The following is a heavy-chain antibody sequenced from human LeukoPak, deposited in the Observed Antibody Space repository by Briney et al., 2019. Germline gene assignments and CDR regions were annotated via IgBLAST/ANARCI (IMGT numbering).Heavy chain of an antibody. D-gene: IGHD5-18*01. CDR2: IYYSGST. V-gene: IGHV4-39*07. Sequence: SETLSLTCTVSGGSISSSSYYWGWIRQPPGKGLEWIGSIYYSGSTYYNPSLKSRVTISVDTSKNQFSLKLSSVTAADTAVYYCARDPKDTAQDTTDDYWGQGTLVTVSS. CDR3: ARDPKDTAQDTTDDY. J-gene: IGHJ4*02. CDR1: GGSISSSSYY.